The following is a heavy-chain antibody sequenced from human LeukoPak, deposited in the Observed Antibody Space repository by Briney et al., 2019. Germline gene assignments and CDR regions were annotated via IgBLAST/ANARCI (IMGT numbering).Heavy chain of an antibody. J-gene: IGHJ6*04. V-gene: IGHV4-38-2*02. Sequence: SETLSLTCTVSGYSINNAYYWGWIRQPPGKGLEWIGSIDHSGSTYYNPSLKSRVTISVDTSKNQFSLKLSSVTAADTAVYYCAELGITMIGGVWGKGTTVTISS. D-gene: IGHD3-10*02. CDR2: IDHSGST. CDR3: AELGITMIGGV. CDR1: GYSINNAYY.